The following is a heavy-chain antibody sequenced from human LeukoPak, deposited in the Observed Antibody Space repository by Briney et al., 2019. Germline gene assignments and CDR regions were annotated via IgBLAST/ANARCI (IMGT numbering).Heavy chain of an antibody. CDR2: ISYDGSNK. J-gene: IGHJ4*02. Sequence: PGGSLRLSCAASGFTFSSYAMHWVRQAPGKGLEWVAVISYDGSNKYYADSVKGRFTISRDNSKNTLYLQMNSLRAEDTAVYHCARGSIQLWPNAIDFWGQGTLVTVSS. V-gene: IGHV3-30-3*01. CDR1: GFTFSSYA. CDR3: ARGSIQLWPNAIDF. D-gene: IGHD1-1*01.